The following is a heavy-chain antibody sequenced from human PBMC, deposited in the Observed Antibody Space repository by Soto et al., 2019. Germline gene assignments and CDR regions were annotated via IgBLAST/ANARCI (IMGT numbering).Heavy chain of an antibody. D-gene: IGHD2-2*01. J-gene: IGHJ6*02. CDR3: AVPAAIDPYYYYGMDV. CDR2: IYHSGST. Sequence: SETLSLTCAVSGGSISSSNWWSWVRQPPGKGLEWIGEIYHSGSTNYNPSLKSRVTISVDKSKNQFSLKLSSVTAADTAVYYCAVPAAIDPYYYYGMDVWGQGTTVTVSS. V-gene: IGHV4-4*02. CDR1: GGSISSSNW.